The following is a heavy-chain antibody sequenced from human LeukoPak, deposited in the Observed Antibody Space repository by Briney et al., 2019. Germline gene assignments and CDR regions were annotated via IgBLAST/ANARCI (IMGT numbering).Heavy chain of an antibody. J-gene: IGHJ3*02. V-gene: IGHV3-23*01. CDR2: ISVDGTHT. CDR3: ARSYDTSGRRAFDI. Sequence: PGGSLRLSCAASGFTFSRYAMSWVRQAPGKGLEWVSPISVDGTHTYYADSVKGQFTISRDNSENTLHLQMNSLSAEDTAVYYCARSYDTSGRRAFDIWGQGTMVTVSS. CDR1: GFTFSRYA. D-gene: IGHD3-22*01.